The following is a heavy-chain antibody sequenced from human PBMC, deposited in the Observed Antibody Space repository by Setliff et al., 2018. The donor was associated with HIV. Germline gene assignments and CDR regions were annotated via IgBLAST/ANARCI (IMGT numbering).Heavy chain of an antibody. J-gene: IGHJ6*02. CDR2: MNPKSGVS. Sequence: ASVKVSCKPSGQSFTNYDIHWLRRASGQGLEWMGWMNPKSGVSGSALKFHDRVTMTRDTSTLTLYMKLSSLTSEDTAVYYCARAKAVGGVIITGGLDVWGQGTTVTVSS. V-gene: IGHV1-8*01. D-gene: IGHD3-16*02. CDR1: GQSFTNYD. CDR3: ARAKAVGGVIITGGLDV.